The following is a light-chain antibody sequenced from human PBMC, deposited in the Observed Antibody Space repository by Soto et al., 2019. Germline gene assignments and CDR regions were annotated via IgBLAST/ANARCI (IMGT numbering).Light chain of an antibody. CDR1: SSSLGNDY. V-gene: IGLV1-51*01. Sequence: QSMLTQPPSVSAAPGQKVTISCSGSSSSLGNDYISWYQHLPGTAPKLLIYDNNKRPSGIPDRFSGSKSGTSATLGITGLQTGDEADYYCGAWYSSSRLVFGGGTQLTVL. J-gene: IGLJ3*02. CDR2: DNN. CDR3: GAWYSSSRLV.